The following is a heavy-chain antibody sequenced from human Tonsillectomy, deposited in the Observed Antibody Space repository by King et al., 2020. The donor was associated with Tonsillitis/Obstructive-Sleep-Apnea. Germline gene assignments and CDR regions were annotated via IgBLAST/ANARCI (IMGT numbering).Heavy chain of an antibody. J-gene: IGHJ6*03. V-gene: IGHV7-4-1*02. CDR3: ARGVDHDFWSGQQNYQYYMDV. Sequence: QLVQSGSELKKPGASVKVSCKASGYTFTGYAMNWVRQAPGQGLEWMGWINTNTGNPTYVQGFTGRFVLSLDTSVSTAYLQISSLKAEDTAVYYCARGVDHDFWSGQQNYQYYMDVWGKGTTVTVSS. D-gene: IGHD3-3*01. CDR2: INTNTGNP. CDR1: GYTFTGYA.